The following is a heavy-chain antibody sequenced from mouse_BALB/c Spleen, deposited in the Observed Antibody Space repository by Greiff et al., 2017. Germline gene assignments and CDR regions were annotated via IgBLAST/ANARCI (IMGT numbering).Heavy chain of an antibody. D-gene: IGHD1-1*01. CDR3: ASYYGRHYFDY. J-gene: IGHJ2*01. CDR1: GYTFSSYW. V-gene: IGHV1-9*01. Sequence: QVQLQQSGAELMKPGASVKISCKATGYTFSSYWIEWVKQRPGHGLEWIGEILPGSGSTNYNEKFKGKATFTADTSSNTAYMQLSSLTSEDSAVYYCASYYGRHYFDYWGQGTTLTVSS. CDR2: ILPGSGST.